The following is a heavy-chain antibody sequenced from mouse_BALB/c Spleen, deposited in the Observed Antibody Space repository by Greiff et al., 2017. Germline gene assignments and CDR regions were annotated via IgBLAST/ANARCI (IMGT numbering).Heavy chain of an antibody. CDR2: ISYSGST. CDR1: GYSITSDYA. CDR3: ARGPLGFAY. Sequence: EVMLVESGPGLVKPSQSLSLTCTVTGYSITSDYAWNWIRQFPGNKLEWMGYISYSGSTSYNPSLKSRISITRDTSKNQFFLQLNSVTTEDTATYYCARGPLGFAYWGQGTLVTVSA. J-gene: IGHJ3*01. V-gene: IGHV3-2*02.